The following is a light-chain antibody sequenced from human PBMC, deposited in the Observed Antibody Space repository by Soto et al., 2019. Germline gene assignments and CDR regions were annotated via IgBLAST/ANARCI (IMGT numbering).Light chain of an antibody. Sequence: QSVLAQPASVSGSPGQSITISCTGTSSDVGAYIFVSWYQQHPGKAPKLMIYDIINRPSGVSNRFSGSKSGNTASLTISGFQAEDEADYYCVSFTTSRSYVFGTGTKVTVL. CDR1: SSDVGAYIF. CDR3: VSFTTSRSYV. CDR2: DII. J-gene: IGLJ1*01. V-gene: IGLV2-14*03.